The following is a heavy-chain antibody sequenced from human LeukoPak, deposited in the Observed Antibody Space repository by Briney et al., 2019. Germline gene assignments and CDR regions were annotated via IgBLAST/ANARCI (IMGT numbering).Heavy chain of an antibody. CDR2: IYYSGST. CDR1: GGSISSSSYH. Sequence: SETLSLTCTVSGGSISSSSYHWGWIRQPPGKGLEWIGSIYYSGSTYYNPSLKSRVTISVDTSKNQFSLKLSSVTAADTAVYYCARLQPYYYDSSGYPGNDAFDIWGQGTMVTVSS. D-gene: IGHD3-22*01. CDR3: ARLQPYYYDSSGYPGNDAFDI. J-gene: IGHJ3*02. V-gene: IGHV4-39*01.